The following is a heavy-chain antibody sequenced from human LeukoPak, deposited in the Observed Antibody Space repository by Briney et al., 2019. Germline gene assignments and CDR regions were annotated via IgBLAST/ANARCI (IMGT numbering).Heavy chain of an antibody. J-gene: IGHJ4*02. V-gene: IGHV5-51*01. CDR1: GYSFTSSW. CDR2: IYPGDSDT. Sequence: GESLKISCQGSGYSFTSSWIGWVRQMPGKGLEWMGIIYPGDSDTRYSPSFQGRVTISADKSISTAYLQWSSLKASDTAIYYCARQPYCGGDCYFYDSWGQGTLVTVSS. CDR3: ARQPYCGGDCYFYDS. D-gene: IGHD2-21*02.